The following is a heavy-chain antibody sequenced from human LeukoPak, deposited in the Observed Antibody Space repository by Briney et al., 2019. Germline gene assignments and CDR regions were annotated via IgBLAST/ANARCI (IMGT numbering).Heavy chain of an antibody. V-gene: IGHV3-66*02. D-gene: IGHD3-22*01. Sequence: PGGSLRLSCAASGFTVSSNYMSWVRQAPGKGLEWVPVIYSGGSTYYADSVKGRFTISRDNSKNTLYLQMNSLRAEDTAVYYCASPYYYDSSGPNAFDIWGQGTMVTVSS. CDR1: GFTVSSNY. CDR2: IYSGGST. CDR3: ASPYYYDSSGPNAFDI. J-gene: IGHJ3*02.